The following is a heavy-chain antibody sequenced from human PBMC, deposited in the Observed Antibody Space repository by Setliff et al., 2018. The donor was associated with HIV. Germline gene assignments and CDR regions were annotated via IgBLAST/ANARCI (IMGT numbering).Heavy chain of an antibody. V-gene: IGHV1-2*02. J-gene: IGHJ6*03. CDR2: INPNSGGT. Sequence: ASVKVSCKASGYTFTGYYMHWVRQAPGQGLEWMGWINPNSGGTNYAQKFQGRVTMTRDTSISTAYMELSGLRSDDTAVYYCARGGTIFGVVISNYYYMDVWGKGTTVTVSS. CDR1: GYTFTGYY. CDR3: ARGGTIFGVVISNYYYMDV. D-gene: IGHD3-3*01.